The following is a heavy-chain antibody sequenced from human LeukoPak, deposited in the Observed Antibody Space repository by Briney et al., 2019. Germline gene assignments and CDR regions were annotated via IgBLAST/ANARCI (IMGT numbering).Heavy chain of an antibody. CDR3: ARVGRGDTYGYVDY. V-gene: IGHV3-66*01. J-gene: IGHJ4*02. Sequence: GGSLRLSCAASGFTVSSNYMSRVRQTPGKGLAWVSVLYSGGNTYYADSVKGRFTISRDNSKNMLFLQMNSLRAEDTALYYCARVGRGDTYGYVDYWGQGTLVTVSS. CDR2: LYSGGNT. CDR1: GFTVSSNY. D-gene: IGHD5-18*01.